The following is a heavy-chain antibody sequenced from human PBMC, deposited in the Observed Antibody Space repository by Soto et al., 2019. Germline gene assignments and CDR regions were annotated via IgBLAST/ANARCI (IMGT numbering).Heavy chain of an antibody. V-gene: IGHV3-72*01. Sequence: EVQLVESGGGLVQPGGSLRLSCAASGFTFSDHYMDWVRQAPGKGLEWVGRTRNKANSYTTEYAASVKGRFTISRDDSKNSLYLQMNSLKTEDTAVYYCARALYYYGSGSYRDWGQGTLVTVSS. CDR3: ARALYYYGSGSYRD. D-gene: IGHD3-10*01. J-gene: IGHJ4*02. CDR2: TRNKANSYTT. CDR1: GFTFSDHY.